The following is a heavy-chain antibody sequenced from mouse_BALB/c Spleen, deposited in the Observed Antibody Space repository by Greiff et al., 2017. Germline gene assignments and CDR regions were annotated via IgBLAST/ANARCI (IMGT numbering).Heavy chain of an antibody. Sequence: KQPGSELVRPGASVKLSCKASGYTFTSYWMHWVKQRHGQGLEWIGNIYPGSGSTNYDEKFKSKGTLTVDTSSSTAYMHLSSLTSEDSAVYYCTRSGNYAYAMDYWGQGTSVTVSS. CDR2: IYPGSGST. V-gene: IGHV1S22*01. CDR3: TRSGNYAYAMDY. D-gene: IGHD2-1*01. J-gene: IGHJ4*01. CDR1: GYTFTSYW.